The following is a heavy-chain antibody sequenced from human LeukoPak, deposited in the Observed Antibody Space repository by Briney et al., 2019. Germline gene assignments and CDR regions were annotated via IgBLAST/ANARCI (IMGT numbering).Heavy chain of an antibody. CDR3: ARDSSSSCFDY. Sequence: PGGSLRLSCAASGFTFTSFWMSWVRQAPGKGLEWVANINQDGSEKYYVDSVKGRFTISRDNAKNSLYLQMNSLRAEDTAVYYCARDSSSSCFDYWGQGTLVTASS. CDR1: GFTFTSFW. V-gene: IGHV3-7*01. D-gene: IGHD6-13*01. J-gene: IGHJ4*02. CDR2: INQDGSEK.